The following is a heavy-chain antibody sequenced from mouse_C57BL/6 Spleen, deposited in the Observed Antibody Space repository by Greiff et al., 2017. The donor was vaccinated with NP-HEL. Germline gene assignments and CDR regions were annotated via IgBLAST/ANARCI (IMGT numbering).Heavy chain of an antibody. V-gene: IGHV5-6*02. CDR1: GFTFSSYG. CDR3: ARRVTTAFDY. CDR2: ISSGGSYT. D-gene: IGHD1-2*01. Sequence: EVKLVESGGDLVKPGGSLKLSCAASGFTFSSYGMSWVRQTPDERLEWVATISSGGSYTYYPDSVKGRFTISRDNAKNTLYLQMSSLKSEDTAMYYCARRVTTAFDYWGQGTTLTVSS. J-gene: IGHJ2*01.